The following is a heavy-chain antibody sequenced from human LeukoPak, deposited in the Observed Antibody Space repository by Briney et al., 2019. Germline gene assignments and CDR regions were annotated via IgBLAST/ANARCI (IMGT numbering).Heavy chain of an antibody. CDR1: GFTFSSYE. Sequence: PGGSLRLSCAASGFTFSSYEMNWVRQAPGKGLEWVSYISSSGSTIYYADSVKGRFTISRDNAKNSLCLQMNSLRAEDTAVYYCARDMGSSSWKRPLYGMDVWGQGTTVTVSS. CDR3: ARDMGSSSWKRPLYGMDV. J-gene: IGHJ6*02. V-gene: IGHV3-48*03. D-gene: IGHD6-13*01. CDR2: ISSSGSTI.